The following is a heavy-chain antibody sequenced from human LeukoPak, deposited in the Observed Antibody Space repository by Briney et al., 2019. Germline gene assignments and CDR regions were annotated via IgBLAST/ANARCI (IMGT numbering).Heavy chain of an antibody. Sequence: GGSLRLSCAASGFTFTAYDMNWVRQATGKSLGWVSTIGTAGDTYYPGSVKGRFTISRENAKNSLYLQMNSLRAGDTAVYYCARSIGDYESEVFDIWGQGTMVTVSS. CDR2: IGTAGDT. D-gene: IGHD4-17*01. CDR3: ARSIGDYESEVFDI. CDR1: GFTFTAYD. J-gene: IGHJ3*02. V-gene: IGHV3-13*01.